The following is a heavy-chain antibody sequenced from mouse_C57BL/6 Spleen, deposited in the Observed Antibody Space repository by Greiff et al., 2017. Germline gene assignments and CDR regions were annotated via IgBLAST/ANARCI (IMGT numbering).Heavy chain of an antibody. J-gene: IGHJ4*01. V-gene: IGHV14-1*01. CDR3: TSGVGAMDY. CDR2: IDPEDGDT. CDR1: GFNIKDYY. D-gene: IGHD1-1*01. Sequence: VQLKESGAELVRPGASVKLSCTASGFNIKDYYMHWVKQRPEQGLEWIGRIDPEDGDTEYAPKLQGKATMTAHTSANTAYLQLSSLTSADTAVYYCTSGVGAMDYWGQGTSVTVSS.